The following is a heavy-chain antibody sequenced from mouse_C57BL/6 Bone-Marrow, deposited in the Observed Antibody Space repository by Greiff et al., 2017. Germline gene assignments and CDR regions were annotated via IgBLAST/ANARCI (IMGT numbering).Heavy chain of an antibody. J-gene: IGHJ3*01. V-gene: IGHV5-12*01. CDR3: AGGLPAWFAY. D-gene: IGHD2-2*01. CDR2: ISNGGGST. Sequence: EVKLMESGGGLVQPGGSLKLSCAASGFTFSDYYMYWVRQTPEKRLEWVAYISNGGGSTYYPDTVKGRFTISRDNAKNTLYLQMSSLKSEDTAMYYCAGGLPAWFAYWGQGTLVTVSA. CDR1: GFTFSDYY.